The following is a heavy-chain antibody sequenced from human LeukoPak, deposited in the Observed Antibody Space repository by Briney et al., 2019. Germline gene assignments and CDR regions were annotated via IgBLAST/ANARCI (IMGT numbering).Heavy chain of an antibody. Sequence: ASVKVSCKASGYTFTSYGISWVRQAPGQGLEWMGWISAYNGNTNYAQKLQGRVTMTTDTSTSTAYMELRSLRSDDTAVHYCARDRAAAGQRVFDYWGQGTLVTVSS. V-gene: IGHV1-18*01. D-gene: IGHD6-13*01. J-gene: IGHJ4*02. CDR1: GYTFTSYG. CDR3: ARDRAAAGQRVFDY. CDR2: ISAYNGNT.